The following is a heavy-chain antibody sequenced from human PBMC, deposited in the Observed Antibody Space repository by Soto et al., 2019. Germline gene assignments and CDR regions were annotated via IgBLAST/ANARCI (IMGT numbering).Heavy chain of an antibody. J-gene: IGHJ4*02. Sequence: QITLTESGPTLVKPTQTLTLTYTFSWFSFSTGAVGVGLIRQPPGKALELLSLIYWDDDKRYRPSLKNKITINNYAYIKQVVQTMSDREPEYTSLYYCAHVYCAASVRRYYLSHCGQRTLDTVSS. CDR1: WFSFSTGAVG. CDR2: IYWDDDK. D-gene: IGHD1-26*01. V-gene: IGHV2-5*02. CDR3: AHVYCAASVRRYYLSH.